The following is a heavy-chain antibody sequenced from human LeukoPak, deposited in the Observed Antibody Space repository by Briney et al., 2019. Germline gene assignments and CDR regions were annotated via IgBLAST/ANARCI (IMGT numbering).Heavy chain of an antibody. V-gene: IGHV3-66*01. D-gene: IGHD3-22*01. CDR1: GFTVSSNY. J-gene: IGHJ4*02. CDR2: IYSGGST. Sequence: GGSLRLSCAASGFTVSSNYTSWVRQAPGKGLEWVSVIYSGGSTYYADSVKGRFTISRDNSKNTLYLQMNSLRAEDTAVYYCARTNYYDSSGYPFDYWGQGTLVTVSS. CDR3: ARTNYYDSSGYPFDY.